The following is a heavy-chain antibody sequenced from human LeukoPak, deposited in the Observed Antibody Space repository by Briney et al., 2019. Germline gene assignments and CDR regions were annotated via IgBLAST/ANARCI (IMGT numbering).Heavy chain of an antibody. Sequence: ASVKVSCKASGGTFSRYAISWVRQAPGQGLEWMGGIIPIFGTANYAQKFQGRVTIPTHESTSTTYLDLSRLRSEATAGYYCASDNYDSSGYYLTHFDYWGQGTLVTLSS. CDR2: IIPIFGTA. CDR1: GGTFSRYA. CDR3: ASDNYDSSGYYLTHFDY. V-gene: IGHV1-69*05. D-gene: IGHD3-22*01. J-gene: IGHJ4*02.